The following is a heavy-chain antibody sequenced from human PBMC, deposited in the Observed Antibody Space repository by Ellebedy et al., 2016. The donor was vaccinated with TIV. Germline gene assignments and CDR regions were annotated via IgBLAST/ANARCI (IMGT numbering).Heavy chain of an antibody. CDR1: GFSFSSYS. D-gene: IGHD3-10*01. V-gene: IGHV3-30*09. J-gene: IGHJ3*02. CDR3: EKEDGSHVFDI. Sequence: GESLKISCAASGFSFSSYSIHWVRQAPGKGLEWVTIISFDGSSKNYADSVKGRFAISRDNSRNTLYLQMNSLRPEDTAVYYCEKEDGSHVFDIWGQGTMVTVSS. CDR2: ISFDGSSK.